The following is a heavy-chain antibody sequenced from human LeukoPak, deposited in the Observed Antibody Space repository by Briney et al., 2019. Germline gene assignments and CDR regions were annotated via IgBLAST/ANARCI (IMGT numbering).Heavy chain of an antibody. V-gene: IGHV3-73*01. CDR3: ARDHSTGGN. D-gene: IGHD2-8*02. J-gene: IGHJ4*02. CDR2: IRTKAKNYAT. CDR1: GFTFSGYT. Sequence: PGGSLRLSCAASGFTFSGYTILGVRRASGEGRVWVGHIRTKAKNYATDYDASVKGSFTISRDNSKNTAFLQMNSLKTEDTAVYYCARDHSTGGNWGQGTLVTVSS.